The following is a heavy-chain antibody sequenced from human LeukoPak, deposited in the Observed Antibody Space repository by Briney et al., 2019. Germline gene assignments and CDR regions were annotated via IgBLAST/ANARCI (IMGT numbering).Heavy chain of an antibody. Sequence: GASVKVSCKASGYTFTGYYMHWVRQAPGQGLEWMGWINPNSGGTNYAQKFQGRVTMTRDTSISTAYMELSRLRSDDTAVYYCARSNVDTAMVANFDYWGQGTLVTVSS. CDR3: ARSNVDTAMVANFDY. CDR1: GYTFTGYY. V-gene: IGHV1-2*02. J-gene: IGHJ4*02. D-gene: IGHD5-18*01. CDR2: INPNSGGT.